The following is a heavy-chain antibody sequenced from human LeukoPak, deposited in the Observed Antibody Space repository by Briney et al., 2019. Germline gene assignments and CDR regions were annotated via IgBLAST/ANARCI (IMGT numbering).Heavy chain of an antibody. J-gene: IGHJ4*02. Sequence: ASVKVACKASGYTFTGYYMHWVRQAPGQGLEWMGWINPNSGCTNYAQKFQGRVSMTRDTSIRTAYMEVSSLTYDYTAVYYCARDPPRNYDALNGSMGFEFWGQGTLVTVSS. D-gene: IGHD3-9*01. CDR1: GYTFTGYY. CDR2: INPNSGCT. V-gene: IGHV1-2*02. CDR3: ARDPPRNYDALNGSMGFEF.